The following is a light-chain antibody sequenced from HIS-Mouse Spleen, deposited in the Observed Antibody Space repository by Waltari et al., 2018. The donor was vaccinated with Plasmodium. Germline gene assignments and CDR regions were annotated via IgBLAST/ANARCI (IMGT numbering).Light chain of an antibody. CDR1: QSVSSSY. CDR2: GAS. CDR3: QQYGSSPMYT. J-gene: IGKJ2*01. Sequence: EIVLTKSPGTLSLSPGERATLPCRASQSVSSSYLAWYQQKPGQAPRLLIYGASSRATGIPDRFSGSGSGTDFTLTISRLEPEDFAVYYCQQYGSSPMYTFGQGTKLEIK. V-gene: IGKV3-20*01.